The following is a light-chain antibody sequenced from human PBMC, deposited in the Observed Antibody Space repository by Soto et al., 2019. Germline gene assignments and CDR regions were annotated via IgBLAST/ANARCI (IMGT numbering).Light chain of an antibody. CDR1: QSVSSSN. J-gene: IGKJ4*01. CDR3: QQYGSSPLT. Sequence: EIVLTQSPGTLSLSPGERATLSYRASQSVSSSNLAWYQQKPGQPPRLLIYGASSRATGVPDRFSGSGSGTDFTLTINRLEPEDFAVYFCQQYGSSPLTFGGGTKVEIK. V-gene: IGKV3-20*01. CDR2: GAS.